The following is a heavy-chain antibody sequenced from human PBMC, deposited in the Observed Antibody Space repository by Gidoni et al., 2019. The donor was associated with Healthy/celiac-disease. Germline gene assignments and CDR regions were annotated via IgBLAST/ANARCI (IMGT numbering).Heavy chain of an antibody. CDR2: IYYSGST. Sequence: QLQLQESGPGLVKPSETLSLTCTVSGGSISSSSYYWGWIRQPPGKGLEWIGSIYYSGSTYYNPSLKSRVTISVDTSKNQFSLKLSSVTAADTAVYYCARGSGIAVAGTGFDYWGQGTLVTVSS. J-gene: IGHJ4*02. V-gene: IGHV4-39*07. CDR3: ARGSGIAVAGTGFDY. D-gene: IGHD6-19*01. CDR1: GGSISSSSYY.